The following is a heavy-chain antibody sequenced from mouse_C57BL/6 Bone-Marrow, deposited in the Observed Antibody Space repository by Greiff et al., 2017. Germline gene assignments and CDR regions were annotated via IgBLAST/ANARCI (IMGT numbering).Heavy chain of an antibody. Sequence: EVQLQQSGAELVKPGASVKLSCTASGFNINDYYMHWVKQRTEQGLEWIGRIDPSDGETKYAPKFKGKATITADTSSNTAYLQLSSLTSEDTAVDYCASGYGSSSFDVWGKGTTLTVSS. CDR3: ASGYGSSSFDV. CDR2: IDPSDGET. CDR1: GFNINDYY. J-gene: IGHJ2*01. V-gene: IGHV14-2*01. D-gene: IGHD1-1*01.